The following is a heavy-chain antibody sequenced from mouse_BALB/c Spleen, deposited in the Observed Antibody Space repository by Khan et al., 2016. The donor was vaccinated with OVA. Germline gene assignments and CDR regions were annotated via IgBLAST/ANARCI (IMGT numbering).Heavy chain of an antibody. CDR2: IYPATGST. Sequence: VQLVESGAEVVRPAASVKLSCKTSGYIFTSFWTQWGKQRFGQGLVWIACIYPATGSTNYNQKLKGKATLTADKSSNTVYMQLSSLTPEDSAAFFCAVSAPDDAMDYWGQGTSVTVSS. V-gene: IGHV1S132*01. D-gene: IGHD1-3*01. J-gene: IGHJ4*01. CDR3: AVSAPDDAMDY. CDR1: GYIFTSFW.